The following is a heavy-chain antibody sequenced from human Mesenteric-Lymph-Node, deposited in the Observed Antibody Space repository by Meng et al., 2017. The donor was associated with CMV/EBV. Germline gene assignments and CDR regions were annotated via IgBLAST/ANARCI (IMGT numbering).Heavy chain of an antibody. CDR1: GFTFSSYW. CDR2: IKQDGSEK. J-gene: IGHJ3*02. V-gene: IGHV3-7*01. Sequence: GESLKISCAASGFTFSSYWMSWVRQAPGKGLEWVANIKQDGSEKYYVDSVKGRFTISRDNAKNSLYLQMNSLRAEDTAVYYCAKDLGPRRRPDGFDIWGQGTMVTVSS. D-gene: IGHD3-10*01. CDR3: AKDLGPRRRPDGFDI.